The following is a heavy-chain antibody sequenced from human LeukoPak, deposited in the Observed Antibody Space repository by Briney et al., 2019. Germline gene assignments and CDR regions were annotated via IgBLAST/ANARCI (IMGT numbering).Heavy chain of an antibody. CDR2: IYPGDSDT. J-gene: IGHJ3*02. CDR1: WYNFSHSW. D-gene: IGHD3-10*01. CDR3: ARPRGTMVRGVIGAFDI. V-gene: IGHV5-51*01. Sequence: PGGALKISCKGSWYNFSHSWIGWGRQAPGEGLGWVGVIYPGDSDTRYSPSFQGQVTISADKSISTAYLQWSSLKASDTAMYYCARPRGTMVRGVIGAFDIWGQGTMVTVSS.